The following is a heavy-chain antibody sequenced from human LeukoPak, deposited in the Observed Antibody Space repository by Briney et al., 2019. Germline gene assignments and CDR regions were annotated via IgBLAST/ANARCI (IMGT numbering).Heavy chain of an antibody. Sequence: PGGSLRLSCAASGFTVSSNYMSWVRQAPGKGLEWVSDNYSGGSTYYADSVKGRFTISRDNSKNTLYLQMNSLRAEDTAVYYCARDHGSGDSSGYYANWFDPWGQGTLVTVSS. V-gene: IGHV3-53*01. D-gene: IGHD3-22*01. CDR2: NYSGGST. CDR1: GFTVSSNY. J-gene: IGHJ5*02. CDR3: ARDHGSGDSSGYYANWFDP.